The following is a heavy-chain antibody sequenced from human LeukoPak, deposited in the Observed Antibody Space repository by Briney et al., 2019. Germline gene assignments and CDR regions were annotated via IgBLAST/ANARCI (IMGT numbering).Heavy chain of an antibody. CDR2: INHSGST. CDR3: ASQYQLLSGGWFDP. Sequence: SETLSLTCAVYGGSFSGYYWSWIRQPPGKGLEWIGEINHSGSTNYNPSLKSRVTISVDTSKNQFSLKLSSVTAADTAVYYCASQYQLLSGGWFDPWGQGTLVTVSS. D-gene: IGHD2-2*01. J-gene: IGHJ5*02. CDR1: GGSFSGYY. V-gene: IGHV4-34*01.